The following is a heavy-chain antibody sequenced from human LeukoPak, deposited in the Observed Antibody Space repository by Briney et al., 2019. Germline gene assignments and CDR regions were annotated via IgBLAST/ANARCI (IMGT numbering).Heavy chain of an antibody. CDR3: ATTEGGPATAIPKGWFDP. V-gene: IGHV1-46*01. CDR2: IHPSDGVT. J-gene: IGHJ5*02. D-gene: IGHD2-2*02. CDR1: GYTFTSHC. Sequence: ASVKVSCKASGYTFTSHCIHWVRQAPGQGLEWMGLIHPSDGVTTYAQNFQGRVTVTRDTSTSTVYMELSSLRSEDTAVYYCATTEGGPATAIPKGWFDPWGQGTLVTVSS.